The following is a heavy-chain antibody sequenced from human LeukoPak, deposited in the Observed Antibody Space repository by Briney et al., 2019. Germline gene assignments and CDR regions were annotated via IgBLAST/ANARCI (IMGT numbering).Heavy chain of an antibody. V-gene: IGHV4-59*08. J-gene: IGHJ4*02. CDR3: ARHDTSVWYSFDY. Sequence: QSSETLSLTCTVSGGSISSYYWSWIRQPPGKGLEWIGYTYYSGSTNYNPSLKSRVTISVDTSKNQFSLKLSSVTAADTAIYYCARHDTSVWYSFDYWGQGTLVTVSS. CDR2: TYYSGST. CDR1: GGSISSYY. D-gene: IGHD6-19*01.